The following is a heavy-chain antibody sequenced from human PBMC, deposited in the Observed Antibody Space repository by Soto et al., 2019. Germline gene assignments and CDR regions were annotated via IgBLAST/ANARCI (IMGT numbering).Heavy chain of an antibody. CDR3: ARERGSTVNSWFDP. CDR2: ISSSSSYI. CDR1: GFTFSSYS. J-gene: IGHJ5*02. Sequence: PGGSLRLSCAASGFTFSSYSMNWVRQAPGKGLEWVSSISSSSSYIYYADSVKGRFTISRDNAKNSLYLQMNSLRAEDTAVYYCARERGSTVNSWFDPWGQGTLVTVSS. D-gene: IGHD4-17*01. V-gene: IGHV3-21*01.